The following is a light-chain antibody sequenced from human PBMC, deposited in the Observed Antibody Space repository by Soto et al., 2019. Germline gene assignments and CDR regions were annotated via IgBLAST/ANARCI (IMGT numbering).Light chain of an antibody. Sequence: QAVVTQEPSLTVSPGETVTLTCASTTGAVTRAFYPNWFQQKPGQAPRALIYNTSNKHSWTPARFSGSLLGGKAALTLSGVQPEDESEYYCLLYYGYAHWVFGGGTMLTVL. J-gene: IGLJ3*02. V-gene: IGLV7-43*01. CDR3: LLYYGYAHWV. CDR2: NTS. CDR1: TGAVTRAFY.